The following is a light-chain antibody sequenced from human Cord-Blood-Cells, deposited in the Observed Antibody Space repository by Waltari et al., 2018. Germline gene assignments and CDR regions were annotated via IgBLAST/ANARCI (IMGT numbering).Light chain of an antibody. Sequence: QSALTQPASVSGSPGQSITISCTGTSSDVGSYNLVAWYQPHPSKAPKLMIYEGSKRPSVVSNRFSGSKSGNTASLTISGLQAEDEADYYCCSYAGSNVVFGGGTKLTVL. CDR2: EGS. V-gene: IGLV2-23*01. J-gene: IGLJ2*01. CDR3: CSYAGSNVV. CDR1: SSDVGSYNL.